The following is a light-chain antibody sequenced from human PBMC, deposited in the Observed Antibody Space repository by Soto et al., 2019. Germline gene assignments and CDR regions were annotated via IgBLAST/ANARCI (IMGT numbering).Light chain of an antibody. CDR1: QSIHTS. CDR2: DST. J-gene: IGKJ5*01. V-gene: IGKV3-11*01. CDR3: QQRNVWPPIT. Sequence: VLTQSPATLSLSPGERGTLSWRASQSIHTSLAWYQQKSGKPPRLVIYDSTLRANGVPDRFGGSRSGTEFTLTINSLEPEDFAVYYCQQRNVWPPITFGQGTRLEIK.